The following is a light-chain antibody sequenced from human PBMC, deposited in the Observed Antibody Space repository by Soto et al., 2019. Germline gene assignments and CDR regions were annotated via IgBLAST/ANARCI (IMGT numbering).Light chain of an antibody. V-gene: IGKV3-11*01. CDR1: QSVSSY. CDR2: EGS. CDR3: QQRNNWPWT. Sequence: DIVLTQSPATLSLSPGQTATLSFRASQSVSSYLAWYQQKAGQAPRLLIYEGSNRATGIPTRFSGSGSGTDFTLTISGLEPEDFAVYYCQQRNNWPWTFGQGTKVDIK. J-gene: IGKJ1*01.